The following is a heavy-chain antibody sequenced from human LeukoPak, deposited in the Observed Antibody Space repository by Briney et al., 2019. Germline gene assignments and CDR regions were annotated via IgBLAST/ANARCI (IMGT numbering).Heavy chain of an antibody. V-gene: IGHV3-33*06. Sequence: PGGSLRLSCAASGFTFSSYGMHWVRQAPSKGLEWVAVIWYDGSNKYYADSVKGRFTISRDNSKNTLYLQMNSLRAEDTAVYYCAKDIMAYSYGAFDYWGQGTLVTVSS. CDR2: IWYDGSNK. J-gene: IGHJ4*02. CDR3: AKDIMAYSYGAFDY. CDR1: GFTFSSYG. D-gene: IGHD5-18*01.